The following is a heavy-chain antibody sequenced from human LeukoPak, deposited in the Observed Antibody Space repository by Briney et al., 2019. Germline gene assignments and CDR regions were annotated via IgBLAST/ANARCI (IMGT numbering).Heavy chain of an antibody. J-gene: IGHJ4*02. Sequence: ASVKVSCKASGYTFTSYGISWVRQAPGQGLEWMGWISAYNGNTNYAQKLQGRVTMTTDTSSSTAYMELRSLRSDDTAVYYCARQYSSSWYGDAYDYWGQGTLVTVSS. V-gene: IGHV1-18*01. CDR3: ARQYSSSWYGDAYDY. CDR2: ISAYNGNT. D-gene: IGHD6-13*01. CDR1: GYTFTSYG.